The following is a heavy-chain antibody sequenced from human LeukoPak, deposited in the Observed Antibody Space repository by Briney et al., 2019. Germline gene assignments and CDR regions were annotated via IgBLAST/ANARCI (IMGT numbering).Heavy chain of an antibody. CDR3: AKDSGQHLGNYYYFYMDV. CDR1: GFTFSSYG. Sequence: GGSLRLSCAASGFTFSSYGMHWVRQAPGKGLEWVALMQSDGSNKYHADSVKGRFAISRDTSKNTLYLRMNSLTPEDTAVYYCAKDSGQHLGNYYYFYMDVWGKGTTVTVSS. CDR2: MQSDGSNK. D-gene: IGHD6-13*01. V-gene: IGHV3-30*02. J-gene: IGHJ6*03.